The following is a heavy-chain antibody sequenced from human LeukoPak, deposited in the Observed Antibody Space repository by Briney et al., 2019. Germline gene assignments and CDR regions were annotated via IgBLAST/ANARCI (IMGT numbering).Heavy chain of an antibody. CDR2: ISSSSSSK. J-gene: IGHJ4*02. V-gene: IGHV3-21*01. Sequence: GGALRLSCAASGFTFRSYSMNWVRQAPGKGLEWVSFISSSSSSKSYADSVKGRFTISRDNATNSLYLQMNSLRADDTAVYYCARVQGGWYYFDYWGQGTLVTVS. D-gene: IGHD2-15*01. CDR3: ARVQGGWYYFDY. CDR1: GFTFRSYS.